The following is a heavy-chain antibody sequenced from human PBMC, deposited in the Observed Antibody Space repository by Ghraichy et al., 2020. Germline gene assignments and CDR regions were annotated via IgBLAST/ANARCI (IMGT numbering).Heavy chain of an antibody. D-gene: IGHD3-22*01. J-gene: IGHJ4*02. CDR1: GFTFSRAW. V-gene: IGHV3-15*07. Sequence: GGSLRLSCGASGFTFSRAWMNWVRQAPGKGLEWVGLIKRKSDGGTTDLAAPVKGRFTISRDDSKNTLYLQMNSLKTEDTAVYFCTRHPYYYDSRSAYFAYWGRGTLVTVSS. CDR3: TRHPYYYDSRSAYFAY. CDR2: IKRKSDGGTT.